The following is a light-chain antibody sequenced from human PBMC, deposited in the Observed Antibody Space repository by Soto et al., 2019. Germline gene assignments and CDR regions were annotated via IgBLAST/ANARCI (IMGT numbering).Light chain of an antibody. V-gene: IGLV1-44*01. CDR2: FNI. CDR1: SSNIGSNT. CDR3: AAWDDSLNGYV. J-gene: IGLJ1*01. Sequence: QSVLSQPPSASGTPGQRVTISCSGSSSNIGSNTVSWYQQFPGTAPKLLIYFNIQRPSGVPDRFSGSKSGTSASLAISGLQSVDEADYYCAAWDDSLNGYVFGTGTKLTVL.